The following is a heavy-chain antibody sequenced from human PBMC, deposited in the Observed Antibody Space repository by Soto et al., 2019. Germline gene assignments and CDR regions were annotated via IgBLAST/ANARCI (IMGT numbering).Heavy chain of an antibody. J-gene: IGHJ6*02. V-gene: IGHV4-30-4*01. CDR1: GGSISSGDYY. Sequence: PSETLSLTCTVSGGSISSGDYYWSWIRQPPGKGLEWIGYIYYSGSTYYNPSLKSRVTISVDTSKNQFSLKLSSVTAADTAVYYCAREGRGYCISTSCYAGFYYYGMDVWGQGTTVTVSS. CDR3: AREGRGYCISTSCYAGFYYYGMDV. CDR2: IYYSGST. D-gene: IGHD2-2*01.